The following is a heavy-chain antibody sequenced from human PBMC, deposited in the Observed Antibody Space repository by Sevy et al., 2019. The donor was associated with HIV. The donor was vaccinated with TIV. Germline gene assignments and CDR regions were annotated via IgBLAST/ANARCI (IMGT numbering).Heavy chain of an antibody. J-gene: IGHJ6*02. CDR1: GFTFSTYS. Sequence: GGSLRLSCVASGFTFSTYSTHWVRQAPGKGLEWVAVISYDGDNKYYTDSVKGRFTISRDNSKNTWFLQMNSLRPEDTALYYWTGDRNDFWSGYHGAFYYGMDVWGQGTTVTVSS. D-gene: IGHD3-3*01. CDR3: TGDRNDFWSGYHGAFYYGMDV. CDR2: ISYDGDNK. V-gene: IGHV3-30*04.